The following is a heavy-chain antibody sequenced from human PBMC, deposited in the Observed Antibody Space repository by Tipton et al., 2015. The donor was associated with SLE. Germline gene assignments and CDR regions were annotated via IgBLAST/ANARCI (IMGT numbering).Heavy chain of an antibody. CDR2: IYYSGST. Sequence: TLSLTCTVSGGSISSYYWSWIRQPPGKGLEWIGYIYYSGSTNYNPSLKSRVTISVDTSKNQFSLKLSSVTAADTAVYYRARAECSGGSCWWYFDLWGRGTLVTVSS. CDR1: GGSISSYY. V-gene: IGHV4-59*01. CDR3: ARAECSGGSCWWYFDL. J-gene: IGHJ2*01. D-gene: IGHD2-15*01.